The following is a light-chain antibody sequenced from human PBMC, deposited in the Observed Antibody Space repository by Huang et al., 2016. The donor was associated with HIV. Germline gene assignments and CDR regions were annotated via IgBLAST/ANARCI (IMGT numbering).Light chain of an antibody. J-gene: IGKJ1*01. Sequence: EIVLTQSPGTLSLSPGERATLSCRTSQTSRYLAWYQQKPGQAPRLLIYGASRRATGIPDRFSGSGSGTDVTLTISRLEPEDFAVYYCQHYAASLWTFGQGTKVEIK. CDR1: QTSRY. V-gene: IGKV3-20*01. CDR2: GAS. CDR3: QHYAASLWT.